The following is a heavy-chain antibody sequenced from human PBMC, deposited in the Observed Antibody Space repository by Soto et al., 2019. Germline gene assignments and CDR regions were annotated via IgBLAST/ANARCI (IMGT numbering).Heavy chain of an antibody. D-gene: IGHD3-16*02. J-gene: IGHJ3*02. CDR2: IKQDGSEK. Sequence: LRLSWAASGFTFSSYWMSWVRQAPGKGLEWVANIKQDGSEKYYVDSVKGRFTISRDNAKNSLYLQMNSLRAEDTAVYYCARDHYDYVWGSYRLVGAFDIWGQGTMVTVSS. CDR3: ARDHYDYVWGSYRLVGAFDI. V-gene: IGHV3-7*03. CDR1: GFTFSSYW.